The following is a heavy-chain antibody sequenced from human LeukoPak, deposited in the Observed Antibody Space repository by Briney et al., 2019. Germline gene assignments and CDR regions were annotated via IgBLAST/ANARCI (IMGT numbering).Heavy chain of an antibody. CDR3: ARSSYSSSSSV. CDR1: GFTFSGFW. Sequence: GGSLRLSCAVSGFTFSGFWMSWSRQAPGKGLEWVASINSDGSEGYYAEVVKGRFTISRDNAKNSLYLQINSLRAEDTAVYYCARSSYSSSSSVWGQGTMVTVSS. D-gene: IGHD6-6*01. V-gene: IGHV3-7*03. J-gene: IGHJ3*01. CDR2: INSDGSEG.